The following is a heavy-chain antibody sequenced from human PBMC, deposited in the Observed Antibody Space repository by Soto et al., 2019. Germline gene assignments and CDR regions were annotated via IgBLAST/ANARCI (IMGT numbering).Heavy chain of an antibody. D-gene: IGHD5-12*01. CDR1: GFTFSCSA. Sequence: GGSLRLSCAASGFTFSCSAMHWVRQASGKGLEWVGRIRSKANSYATAYAASVKGRFTISRDDSKNTAYLQMNSLKTEDTAVYYCTSEWLRNFYYYGMDVWGQGTTVTVSS. V-gene: IGHV3-73*01. J-gene: IGHJ6*02. CDR2: IRSKANSYAT. CDR3: TSEWLRNFYYYGMDV.